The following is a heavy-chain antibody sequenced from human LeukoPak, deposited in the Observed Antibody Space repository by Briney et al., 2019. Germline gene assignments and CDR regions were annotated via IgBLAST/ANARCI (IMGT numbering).Heavy chain of an antibody. J-gene: IGHJ4*02. CDR3: AANWELGY. Sequence: ETLSLTCXVSGGSXSSSSYYWGWIRQPPGKGLEWIVSIYYSGSTYYNTSLKSRFSISVYTSKNQFSLKLSSVTAADTAVYYCAANWELGYWGQGTLVTVSS. V-gene: IGHV4-39*01. CDR2: IYYSGST. CDR1: GGSXSSSSYY. D-gene: IGHD3-10*01.